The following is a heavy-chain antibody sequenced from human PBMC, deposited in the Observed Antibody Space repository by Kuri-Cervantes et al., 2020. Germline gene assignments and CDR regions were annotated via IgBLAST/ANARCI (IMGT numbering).Heavy chain of an antibody. Sequence: GESLKISCAASGFTFSSYAMHWVRQAPGKGLEYVSAISSNGGSTYYANSVKGRFTISRDNSKNTLYLQMGSLRAEDMAAYYCARGRWIQLWARKYYFDYWGQGTLVTVSS. V-gene: IGHV3-64*01. D-gene: IGHD5-18*01. CDR2: ISSNGGST. CDR3: ARGRWIQLWARKYYFDY. CDR1: GFTFSSYA. J-gene: IGHJ4*02.